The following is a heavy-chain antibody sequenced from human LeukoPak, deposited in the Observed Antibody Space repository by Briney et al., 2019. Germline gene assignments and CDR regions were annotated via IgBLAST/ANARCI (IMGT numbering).Heavy chain of an antibody. Sequence: SETLSLTCTVSGGSISRYYWNWIRQSPGKGLEWIGYIDYSGSTNYNPSLESRVTISVDTSKNQFSLKVTSVTAADTAVYYCAREGYTMVRGVPFDDWGQGTLVTVSP. CDR1: GGSISRYY. V-gene: IGHV4-4*08. CDR2: IDYSGST. D-gene: IGHD3-10*01. CDR3: AREGYTMVRGVPFDD. J-gene: IGHJ4*02.